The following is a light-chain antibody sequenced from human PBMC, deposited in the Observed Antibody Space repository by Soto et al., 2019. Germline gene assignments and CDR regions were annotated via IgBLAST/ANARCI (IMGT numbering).Light chain of an antibody. V-gene: IGKV3-15*01. J-gene: IGKJ4*01. CDR1: QSISSK. CDR3: QQSYSSWAT. CDR2: GAS. Sequence: EIVMTQSPATLSVSPGERATLSCRASQSISSKLSWFQQKPGQAPRLLIYGASTRANDIPTRFSGSGSGTDFTLTISTLQSEDFASYCCQQSYSSWATFGGGTKVEIQ.